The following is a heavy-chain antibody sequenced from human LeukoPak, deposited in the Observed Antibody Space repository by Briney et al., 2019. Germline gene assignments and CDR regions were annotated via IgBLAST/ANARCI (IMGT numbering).Heavy chain of an antibody. CDR3: AGYCSSTSCYRGTFDY. D-gene: IGHD2-2*02. V-gene: IGHV4-39*07. J-gene: IGHJ4*02. CDR2: IFYSGST. CDR1: GGSISSSSYY. Sequence: SETLSLTCTVSGGSISSSSYYWGWIRQPPGKGLEWIGCIFYSGSTYYNPSLKSRVTISVDTSKNQFSLKLSSVTAADTAVYYCAGYCSSTSCYRGTFDYWGQGTLVTVSS.